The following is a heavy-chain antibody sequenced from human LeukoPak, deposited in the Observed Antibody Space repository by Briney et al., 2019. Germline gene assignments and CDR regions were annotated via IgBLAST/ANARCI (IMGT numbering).Heavy chain of an antibody. J-gene: IGHJ4*02. CDR3: ARVTGYTIEDYFDY. CDR2: IHTSGST. D-gene: IGHD3-9*01. CDR1: GASISSTSYC. V-gene: IGHV4-61*09. Sequence: SQTLSLTCTVSGASISSTSYCWGWIRQPAGKGLEWIGHIHTSGSTNYNPSLKSRVTISVKTSKNQFSLKLRSVTAADTAVYYCARVTGYTIEDYFDYWGQGTLVTVSS.